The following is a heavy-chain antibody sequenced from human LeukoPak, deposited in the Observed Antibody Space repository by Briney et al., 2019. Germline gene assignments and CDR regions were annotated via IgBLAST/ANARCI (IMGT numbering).Heavy chain of an antibody. CDR1: GGTFSSYT. CDR3: ARLAEYYGMDV. J-gene: IGHJ6*02. V-gene: IGHV1-69*02. D-gene: IGHD3-3*02. CDR2: IIPILGIA. Sequence: GASVKVSCKASGGTFSSYTISWVRQAPGQGLEWMGRIIPILGIANYAQKFQGRVTITADKSTSTAYMKLSSLRSEDTAVYYCARLAEYYGMDVWGQGTTVTVSS.